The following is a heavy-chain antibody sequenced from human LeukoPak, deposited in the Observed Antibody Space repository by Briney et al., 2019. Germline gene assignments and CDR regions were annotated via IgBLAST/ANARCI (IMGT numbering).Heavy chain of an antibody. Sequence: KGGESLKISCKGSGYGFTSYWIGWVRQMPGKGLEWMGIIYPGDSDTRYSPSFQGQVTISADKSISTAYLQWSSLKASDTAMYYCARLIAVARDWFDPWGQGTLVTVSS. D-gene: IGHD6-19*01. CDR1: GYGFTSYW. CDR2: IYPGDSDT. J-gene: IGHJ5*02. CDR3: ARLIAVARDWFDP. V-gene: IGHV5-51*01.